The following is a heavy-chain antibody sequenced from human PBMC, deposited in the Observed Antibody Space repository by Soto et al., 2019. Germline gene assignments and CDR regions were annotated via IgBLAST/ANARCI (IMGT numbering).Heavy chain of an antibody. CDR1: GFTFSSYG. J-gene: IGHJ1*01. CDR2: ISYDGSNK. CDR3: AKGQFTVVTPGYFQH. Sequence: QVQLVESGGGVVQPGRSLSLSCATSGFTFSSYGMHWVRQAPGKGLEWVAIISYDGSNKYYADSVKGRFTISRDNSKNTLYLQMNSLSAEDTSVYYCAKGQFTVVTPGYFQHWGQGTLVSVSS. D-gene: IGHD2-21*02. V-gene: IGHV3-30*18.